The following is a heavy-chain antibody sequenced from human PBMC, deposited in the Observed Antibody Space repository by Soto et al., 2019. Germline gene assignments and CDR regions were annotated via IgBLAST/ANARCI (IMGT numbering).Heavy chain of an antibody. Sequence: PSETLSLTCAVYGGSFSGYYWSWIRQPPGKGLEWIGEINYSGSTSYNPSLQSRVTMSVDTSKNQLSLKVSSVTAADTAVYYCVRLHCISPNCVPLDPWGQGTLVTVSS. CDR3: VRLHCISPNCVPLDP. D-gene: IGHD2-2*01. CDR2: INYSGST. V-gene: IGHV4-34*01. J-gene: IGHJ5*02. CDR1: GGSFSGYY.